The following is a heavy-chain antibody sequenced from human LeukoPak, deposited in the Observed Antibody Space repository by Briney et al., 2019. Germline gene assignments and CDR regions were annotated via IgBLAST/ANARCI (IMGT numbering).Heavy chain of an antibody. CDR3: AITSSGGSWAESDY. V-gene: IGHV1-69*01. J-gene: IGHJ4*02. CDR1: GGTFSSYA. CDR2: IIPIFGTA. Sequence: GASVKVSCKASGGTFSSYAISWVRQAPGQGPEWMGGIIPIFGTANYAQKFQGRVTITADESTSTAYMELSSLRSEDTAVYYCAITSSGGSWAESDYWGQGTLVTVSS. D-gene: IGHD2-15*01.